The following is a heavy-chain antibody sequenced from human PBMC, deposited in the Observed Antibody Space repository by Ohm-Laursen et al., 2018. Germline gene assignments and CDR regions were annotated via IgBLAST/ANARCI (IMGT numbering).Heavy chain of an antibody. D-gene: IGHD2/OR15-2a*01. Sequence: SLRLSCSAAGFIFSAYSMNWVRQVPGKGLEWISYIRTTPREIYYADSVKGRFSISRDDAKNSLYLQMDSLRADDTAVYYCVRDHQYTFDVWGQGTVVTVSS. V-gene: IGHV3-48*01. CDR2: IRTTPREI. CDR1: GFIFSAYS. CDR3: VRDHQYTFDV. J-gene: IGHJ3*01.